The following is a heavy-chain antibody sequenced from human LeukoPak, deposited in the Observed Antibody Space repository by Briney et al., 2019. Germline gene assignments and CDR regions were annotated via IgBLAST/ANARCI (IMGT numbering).Heavy chain of an antibody. V-gene: IGHV4-59*01. CDR1: GGSISSYY. D-gene: IGHD3-22*01. J-gene: IGHJ2*01. Sequence: SDTLSLTCTVSGGSISSYYWSWIRQPPGKGLEWIGYIYYSGSTNYNPSLKSRVTISVATSKNQFSLKLSSVTAADTAVYYCARDKWLTYWYLDLWGRGTLVTVSS. CDR3: ARDKWLTYWYLDL. CDR2: IYYSGST.